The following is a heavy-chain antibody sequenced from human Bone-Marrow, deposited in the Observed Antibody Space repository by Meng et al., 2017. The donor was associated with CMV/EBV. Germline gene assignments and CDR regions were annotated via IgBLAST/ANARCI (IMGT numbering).Heavy chain of an antibody. D-gene: IGHD6-19*01. Sequence: SVKVSCKASGGTFSSYAISWVRQAPGQGLEWMGGIIPIFGTANYAQKFQGRVTMTTDTSTSTAYMELGSLRSDDTAVYYCARADSGGWYSSWGQGTLVTVSS. J-gene: IGHJ5*02. CDR1: GGTFSSYA. V-gene: IGHV1-69*05. CDR3: ARADSGGWYSS. CDR2: IIPIFGTA.